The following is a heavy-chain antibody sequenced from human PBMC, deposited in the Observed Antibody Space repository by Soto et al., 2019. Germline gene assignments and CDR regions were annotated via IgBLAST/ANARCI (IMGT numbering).Heavy chain of an antibody. Sequence: ASVKVSCKASGYTFTSYYMHWVRQAPGQGLEWMGIINPSGGSTSYAQKFQGRVTMTRDTSTSTVYMELSSLRSEDTAVYYCARVLYYGSGSYYMSFDYWGQGTLVTVSS. CDR1: GYTFTSYY. CDR2: INPSGGST. V-gene: IGHV1-46*01. D-gene: IGHD3-10*01. CDR3: ARVLYYGSGSYYMSFDY. J-gene: IGHJ4*02.